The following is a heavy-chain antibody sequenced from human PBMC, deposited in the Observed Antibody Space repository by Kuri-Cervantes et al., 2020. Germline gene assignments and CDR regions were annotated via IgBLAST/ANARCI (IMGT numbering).Heavy chain of an antibody. CDR2: IYHSGST. J-gene: IGHJ4*02. CDR1: GYSISSGYY. CDR3: ARQTAAARTIDY. D-gene: IGHD6-13*01. V-gene: IGHV4-38-2*01. Sequence: ETLSLTCAVSGYSISSGYYWGWIRQPPGKGLEWIGSIYHSGSTYYNPSLKSRVTISVDTSKNQFSLKLSSVTAADTAVYYCARQTAAARTIDYWGQGTLVTVSS.